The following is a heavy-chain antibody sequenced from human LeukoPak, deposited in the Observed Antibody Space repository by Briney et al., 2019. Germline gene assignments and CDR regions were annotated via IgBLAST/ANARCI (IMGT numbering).Heavy chain of an antibody. CDR1: GGSISSSSYY. CDR2: IYYSGST. J-gene: IGHJ4*02. V-gene: IGHV4-39*07. Sequence: SETLSLTCTVSGGSISSSSYYWGWIRQPPGKGLEWIGSIYYSGSTYYNPSLKSRVTISVDTSKNQFSLKLSSVTAADTAVYYCARDLPRTYYYDSSAENWGQGTLVTVSS. D-gene: IGHD3-22*01. CDR3: ARDLPRTYYYDSSAEN.